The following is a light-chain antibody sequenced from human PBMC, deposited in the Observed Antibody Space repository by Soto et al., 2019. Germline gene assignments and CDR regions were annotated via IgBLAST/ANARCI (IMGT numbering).Light chain of an antibody. CDR1: SSDVGSYNR. CDR3: SSFTSSSTYV. V-gene: IGLV2-18*03. CDR2: EVS. Sequence: QSALTQPPSVSGSPGQSVAISCSGTSSDVGSYNRVSWYQQPPGTAPKLMIYEVSNRPSGVPDRFSGSKSVNTASLTTSGLRAEDEADYYCSSFTSSSTYVFGTGTKLTVL. J-gene: IGLJ1*01.